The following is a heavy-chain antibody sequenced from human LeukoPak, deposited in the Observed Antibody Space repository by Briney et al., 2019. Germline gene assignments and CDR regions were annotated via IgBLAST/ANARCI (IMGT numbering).Heavy chain of an antibody. Sequence: GGSLRLSCAASRFTFSSYEMNWVRQAPGKGPEWVSYISSSGSTMYYADSVKGRFTISRDNAENSLYLQMNNLRVEDTAVYYCARDTGRMTDAFDMWGHGTMFSVSS. V-gene: IGHV3-48*03. CDR1: RFTFSSYE. J-gene: IGHJ3*02. CDR3: ARDTGRMTDAFDM. CDR2: ISSSGSTM. D-gene: IGHD1-14*01.